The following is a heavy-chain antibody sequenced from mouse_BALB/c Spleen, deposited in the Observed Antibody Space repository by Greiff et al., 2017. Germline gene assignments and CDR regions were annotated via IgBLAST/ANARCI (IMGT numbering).Heavy chain of an antibody. J-gene: IGHJ2*01. CDR3: ARSYYGSSQYYFDY. D-gene: IGHD1-1*01. V-gene: IGHV5-17*02. CDR2: ISSGSSTI. Sequence: EVMLVESGGGLVQPGGSRKLSCAASGFTFSSFGMHWVRQAPEKGLEWVAYISSGSSTIYYADTVKGRFTISRDNPKNTLFLQMTSLRSEDTAMYYCARSYYGSSQYYFDYWGQGTTLTVSS. CDR1: GFTFSSFG.